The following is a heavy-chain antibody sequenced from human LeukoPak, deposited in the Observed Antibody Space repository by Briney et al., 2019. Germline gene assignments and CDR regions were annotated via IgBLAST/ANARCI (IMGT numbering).Heavy chain of an antibody. CDR2: ISYDGSNE. CDR1: GFTFSSYV. V-gene: IGHV3-30*04. J-gene: IGHJ4*02. Sequence: GGSLRLSCAASGFTFSSYVMHWVRQAPGKGLEWVAIISYDGSNEYYADSVKGRFTTSRDNSKNTLYLQMNSLRAEDTAVYYCAKDLNYYGSGGPDYWGQGTLVTVSS. CDR3: AKDLNYYGSGGPDY. D-gene: IGHD3-10*01.